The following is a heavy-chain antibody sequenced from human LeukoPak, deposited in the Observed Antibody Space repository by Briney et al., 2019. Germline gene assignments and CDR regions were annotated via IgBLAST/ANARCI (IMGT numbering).Heavy chain of an antibody. J-gene: IGHJ4*02. Sequence: SETLSLTCAVYGGSFSGYYWSWIRQPPGKGLEWIGEINHSGSTNYNPSLKSRVTISVDTSKNQFSLKLSSVTAADTAVYYCARGPLLFYWGQGTLVTVSS. V-gene: IGHV4-34*01. CDR2: INHSGST. CDR1: GGSFSGYY. CDR3: ARGPLLFY.